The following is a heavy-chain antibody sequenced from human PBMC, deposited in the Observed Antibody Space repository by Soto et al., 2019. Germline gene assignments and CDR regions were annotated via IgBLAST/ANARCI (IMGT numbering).Heavy chain of an antibody. CDR2: ISGSGGST. CDR1: GFTCSSYA. V-gene: IGHV3-23*01. CDR3: AKHAASYYYGMDV. Sequence: GSLRLSCAASGFTCSSYAMSWVRPAPGKGLEWVSGISGSGGSTYYADSVKGRLTISRDNSKNTPYVQMNSLRAEDTAAYYCAKHAASYYYGMDVWGQGTTVTVSS. D-gene: IGHD6-13*01. J-gene: IGHJ6*02.